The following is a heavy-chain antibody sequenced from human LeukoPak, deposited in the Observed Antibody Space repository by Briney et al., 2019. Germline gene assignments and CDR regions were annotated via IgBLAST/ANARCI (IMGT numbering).Heavy chain of an antibody. Sequence: SETLSLTCTVSGGSISSCDYCWSWIRQPPGKGLEGSGYIYYSGSTYYNPSLKSLVTISVDTSKNQFSLKLSSVTAADTAVYYCARDRYSGSRTTFYYFDYWGQGTLVSVSS. D-gene: IGHD1-26*01. CDR1: GGSISSCDYC. V-gene: IGHV4-30-4*08. J-gene: IGHJ4*02. CDR3: ARDRYSGSRTTFYYFDY. CDR2: IYYSGST.